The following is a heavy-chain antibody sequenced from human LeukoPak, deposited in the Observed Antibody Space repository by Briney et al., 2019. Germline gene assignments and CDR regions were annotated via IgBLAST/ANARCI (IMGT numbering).Heavy chain of an antibody. V-gene: IGHV3-23*01. J-gene: IGHJ1*01. CDR1: GFTFSGYA. D-gene: IGHD1-26*01. Sequence: PGGSLRLSCAASGFTFSGYAMSWVRQAPGKGLEWVSAISGSGGSTYYADSVKGRFTISRDNSKNTLYLQMNSLRAEDTAVYYCAKDRTYGGSYYGDFQHWGQGTLVTVSS. CDR3: AKDRTYGGSYYGDFQH. CDR2: ISGSGGST.